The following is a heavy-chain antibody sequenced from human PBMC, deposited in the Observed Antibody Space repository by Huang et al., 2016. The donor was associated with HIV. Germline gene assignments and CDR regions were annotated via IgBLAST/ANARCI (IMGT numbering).Heavy chain of an antibody. CDR3: ARDYYDSRGYDIHAVVDY. V-gene: IGHV7-4-1*02. J-gene: IGHJ4*02. D-gene: IGHD3-22*01. CDR1: GYTFTRYA. Sequence: QVQLVQSGSELRKPGASVKVSCQASGYTFTRYARNWGRQAPGQGLEWMGWIHTNTGNPTYAQAFTGRVVLALDTSVSTAYLQISSREAEDTAVYYCARDYYDSRGYDIHAVVDYWGQGTLVTVSS. CDR2: IHTNTGNP.